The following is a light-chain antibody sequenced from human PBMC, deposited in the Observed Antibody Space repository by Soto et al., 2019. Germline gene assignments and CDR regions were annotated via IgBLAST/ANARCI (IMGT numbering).Light chain of an antibody. J-gene: IGKJ3*01. Sequence: EIVLTQSAATLSFSPGERATLSCRASQSVGGFLAWYQQRSGQTPRLLIYDASKRAPVIPARFSGSGSRTDCTLAIRGLEPEDFAVYYCQHRNNWLRTFGPGTKVDIK. CDR2: DAS. V-gene: IGKV3-11*01. CDR1: QSVGGF. CDR3: QHRNNWLRT.